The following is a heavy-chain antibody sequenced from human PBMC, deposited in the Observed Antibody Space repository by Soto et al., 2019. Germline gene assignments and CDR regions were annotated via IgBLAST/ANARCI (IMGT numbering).Heavy chain of an antibody. Sequence: EVQLLESGGGLVQPGGSLRLSCAASGFTFSSYAMSWVRQAPGKGLEWVSAISGSGGSTYYADSVKGRFTISRDNAKNSLYLQMNSLRDEDTAVYYCARVSYDILTGSNQKIDYWGQGTLVTVSS. J-gene: IGHJ4*02. D-gene: IGHD3-9*01. V-gene: IGHV3-23*01. CDR1: GFTFSSYA. CDR2: ISGSGGST. CDR3: ARVSYDILTGSNQKIDY.